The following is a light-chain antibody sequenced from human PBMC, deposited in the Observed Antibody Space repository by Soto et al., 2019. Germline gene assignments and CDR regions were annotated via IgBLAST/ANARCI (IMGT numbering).Light chain of an antibody. CDR1: QSVSSSY. CDR2: GAS. J-gene: IGKJ3*01. Sequence: EIVVTQSPGTMSLYPGERATLSCRASQSVSSSYLAWYQQKHGQAPRHLIYGASSRATGIPDRFSGSGSGTDFTLTISRLEPEDFAVYYCLQDGSSTPFTFGPGTNVDIQ. CDR3: LQDGSSTPFT. V-gene: IGKV3-20*01.